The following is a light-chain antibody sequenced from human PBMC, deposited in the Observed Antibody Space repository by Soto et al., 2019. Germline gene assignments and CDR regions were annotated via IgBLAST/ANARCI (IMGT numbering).Light chain of an antibody. CDR1: SSDVGGYNS. CDR3: SSYTSSSTVV. Sequence: QSALTQPASVSGSPGQSITISCTGTSSDVGGYNSVSWYQQHPGKAHKLMIYDVSNRPSGVSNRFSGSKSVNTASLTISGLQAEDEADYYCSSYTSSSTVVFGGGTKLTVL. CDR2: DVS. J-gene: IGLJ2*01. V-gene: IGLV2-14*03.